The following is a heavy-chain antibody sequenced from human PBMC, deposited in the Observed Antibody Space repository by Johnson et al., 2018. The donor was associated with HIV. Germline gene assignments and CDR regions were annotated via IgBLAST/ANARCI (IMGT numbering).Heavy chain of an antibody. CDR2: ISSSGSTI. CDR1: GFTFRDHY. D-gene: IGHD6-6*01. V-gene: IGHV3-11*04. Sequence: VQLVESGGGLIQPGGSLRLSCAASGFTFRDHYMSWIRQAPGKGLEWVADISSSGSTIYYADSVKGRFTISRDNSKNTLYLQMNSLRAEDTAAYYCASAIPGRSSSDGFDIWGQGTMVTVSS. CDR3: ASAIPGRSSSDGFDI. J-gene: IGHJ3*02.